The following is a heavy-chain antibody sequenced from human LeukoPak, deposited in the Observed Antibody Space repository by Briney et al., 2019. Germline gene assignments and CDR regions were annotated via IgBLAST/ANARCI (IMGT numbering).Heavy chain of an antibody. Sequence: ASVKVSCKASGYTFTSYYMHWVRQAPGQELEWMGIINPSGGSTSYAQKFQGRVTMTRDMSTSTVYMELSSLRSEDTAVYYCARAPRYDSSGYYYILDYWGQGTLVTVSS. V-gene: IGHV1-46*01. D-gene: IGHD3-22*01. CDR3: ARAPRYDSSGYYYILDY. CDR1: GYTFTSYY. J-gene: IGHJ4*02. CDR2: INPSGGST.